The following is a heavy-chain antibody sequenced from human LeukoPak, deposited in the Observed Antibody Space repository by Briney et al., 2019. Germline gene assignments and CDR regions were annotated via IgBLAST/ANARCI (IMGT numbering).Heavy chain of an antibody. V-gene: IGHV3-30*04. J-gene: IGHJ6*03. Sequence: GGSLRLSCAASGFTFSSYAMHWVRQAPGKGLEWVAVISYDRSNKYYADSVKGRFTISRDNSKNTPYLQMNRLRAEDTAVYYCARVSGSYSLYYYMDVWGKGTTVTVSS. CDR1: GFTFSSYA. CDR2: ISYDRSNK. CDR3: ARVSGSYSLYYYMDV. D-gene: IGHD1-26*01.